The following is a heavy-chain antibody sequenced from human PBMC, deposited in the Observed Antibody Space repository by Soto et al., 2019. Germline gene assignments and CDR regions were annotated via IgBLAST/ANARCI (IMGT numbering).Heavy chain of an antibody. CDR2: ISSSSSYI. CDR1: GFTFSSYS. D-gene: IGHD1-7*01. J-gene: IGHJ4*02. Sequence: GGSLRLSCAASGFTFSSYSMNWVRQAPGKGLEWVSSISSSSSYIYYADSVKGRFTISRDNAKNSLYLQMNSLRAEDTAVYYCARDDWYYAGYRLDYWGQGTLVTVSS. V-gene: IGHV3-21*01. CDR3: ARDDWYYAGYRLDY.